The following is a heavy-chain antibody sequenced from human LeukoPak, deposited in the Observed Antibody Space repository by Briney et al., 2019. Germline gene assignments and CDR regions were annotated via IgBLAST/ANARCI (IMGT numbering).Heavy chain of an antibody. Sequence: SVKVSCKASGGTFSSYAISWMRQAPGQGLEWMGGIIPIFGTANYAQKFQGRVTITADESTSTAYMELSSLRSEDTAVYYCAREGDYYDSSGYYYFDYWGQGTLVTVSS. CDR1: GGTFSSYA. D-gene: IGHD3-22*01. CDR2: IIPIFGTA. V-gene: IGHV1-69*13. CDR3: AREGDYYDSSGYYYFDY. J-gene: IGHJ4*02.